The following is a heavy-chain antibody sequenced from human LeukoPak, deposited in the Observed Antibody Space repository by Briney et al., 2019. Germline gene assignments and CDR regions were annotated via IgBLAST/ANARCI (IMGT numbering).Heavy chain of an antibody. CDR3: AKGTYAAAGTYSWLDP. D-gene: IGHD6-13*01. CDR2: ISGSGGST. Sequence: GGSLRLSCAASGFTFSSCAMSWVRQAPGKGLEWVSAISGSGGSTYYADSVKGRFTISRDNSKNTLYLQMNSLRAEDTAVYYCAKGTYAAAGTYSWLDPWGQGTLVTVSS. CDR1: GFTFSSCA. V-gene: IGHV3-23*01. J-gene: IGHJ5*02.